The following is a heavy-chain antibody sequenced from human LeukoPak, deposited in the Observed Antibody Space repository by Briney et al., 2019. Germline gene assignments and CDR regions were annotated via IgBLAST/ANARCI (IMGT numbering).Heavy chain of an antibody. D-gene: IGHD4-11*01. V-gene: IGHV3-53*01. CDR2: IYGGGST. Sequence: GGSLRLSCAASGLTVSSNYMSWVRQAPGKGLEWVSVIYGGGSTYYADSVKGRFTISRDNSKNTLYLQMNSLRAEDTAVYYCATDYSPKYYYGMDVWGRGTTVTVSS. CDR1: GLTVSSNY. J-gene: IGHJ6*02. CDR3: ATDYSPKYYYGMDV.